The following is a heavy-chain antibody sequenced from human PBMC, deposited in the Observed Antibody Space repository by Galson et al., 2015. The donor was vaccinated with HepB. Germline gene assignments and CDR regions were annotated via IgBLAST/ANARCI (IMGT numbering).Heavy chain of an antibody. D-gene: IGHD3-3*01. V-gene: IGHV3-23*01. CDR1: GFTFSSYA. Sequence: SLRLSCAASGFTFSSYAMSWVRQAPGKGLEWVSAISGSGGSTYYADSVKGRFTISRDNSKNTLYLQMNSLRAEDTAVYYCAKLTDDFWSGYLDYWGQGTLVTVSS. J-gene: IGHJ4*02. CDR2: ISGSGGST. CDR3: AKLTDDFWSGYLDY.